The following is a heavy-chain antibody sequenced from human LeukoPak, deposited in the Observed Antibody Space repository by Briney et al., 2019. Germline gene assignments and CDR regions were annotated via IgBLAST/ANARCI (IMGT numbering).Heavy chain of an antibody. V-gene: IGHV3-7*04. D-gene: IGHD7-27*01. CDR2: IKQGGSER. Sequence: GGSLRLPCAASGFTFSSYWMTWVRQAPGKGLEWVANIKQGGSERYYVDSVKGRFTISRDNAKNTLYLQMNSLRAEDTAVYYCARAKLGGTFFDIWGQGTMITVSS. J-gene: IGHJ3*02. CDR1: GFTFSSYW. CDR3: ARAKLGGTFFDI.